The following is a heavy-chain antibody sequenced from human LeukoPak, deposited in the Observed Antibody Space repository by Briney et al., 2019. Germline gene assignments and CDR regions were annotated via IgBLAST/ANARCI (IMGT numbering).Heavy chain of an antibody. D-gene: IGHD3-10*01. CDR3: AREGQVVRGVNAFDI. CDR2: ISAYNGNT. CDR1: GYTFTSYG. Sequence: GASVKVSCKASGYTFTSYGISWVRQAPGQGLEWMGWISAYNGNTNYAQKFQGRVTMTRDTSISTAYMELSRLRSDDTAVYYCAREGQVVRGVNAFDIWGQGTMVTVSS. J-gene: IGHJ3*02. V-gene: IGHV1-18*01.